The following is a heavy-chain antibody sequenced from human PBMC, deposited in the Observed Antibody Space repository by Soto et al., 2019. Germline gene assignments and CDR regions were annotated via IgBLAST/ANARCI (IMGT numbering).Heavy chain of an antibody. J-gene: IGHJ4*02. V-gene: IGHV1-24*01. CDR2: FDPEDGEK. Sequence: GASVKVSCKVSGYTLTELSMHWVRQAPGKGLEWMGGFDPEDGEKIYAQKFKGRVTMTEDTSTDTAYMELSSLRSDDTAVYYCAREYYYGSGPWYWGQGTLVTVSS. CDR3: AREYYYGSGPWY. D-gene: IGHD3-10*01. CDR1: GYTLTELS.